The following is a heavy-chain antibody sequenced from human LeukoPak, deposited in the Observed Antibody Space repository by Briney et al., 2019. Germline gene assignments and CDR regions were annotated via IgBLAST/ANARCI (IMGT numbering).Heavy chain of an antibody. CDR1: GFTFSRHA. J-gene: IGHJ4*02. CDR2: ISGSGDNT. Sequence: GGSLRLSCAASGFTFSRHAMSWVRQAPGKGLEWDSGISGSGDNTYSADSVKGRFTISRDNSKNTLYLQMNSLRAEDTAVYYCAKKTSEYGDASPPDYWGQGTLVTVSS. CDR3: AKKTSEYGDASPPDY. V-gene: IGHV3-23*01. D-gene: IGHD4-17*01.